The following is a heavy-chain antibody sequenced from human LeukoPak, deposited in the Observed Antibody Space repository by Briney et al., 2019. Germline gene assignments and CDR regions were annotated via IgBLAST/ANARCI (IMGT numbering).Heavy chain of an antibody. Sequence: GGSLRLSCGASGFTFSSYWMHWVRQAPGKGLVWVSRINSDGSSTSYADSVKGRFTISRDNAKNTLYLQMNSLRAEDTAVYYCARATGYSYGPHYYYYYMDVWGKGTTVTVSS. CDR3: ARATGYSYGPHYYYYYMDV. V-gene: IGHV3-74*01. J-gene: IGHJ6*03. CDR1: GFTFSSYW. CDR2: INSDGSST. D-gene: IGHD5-18*01.